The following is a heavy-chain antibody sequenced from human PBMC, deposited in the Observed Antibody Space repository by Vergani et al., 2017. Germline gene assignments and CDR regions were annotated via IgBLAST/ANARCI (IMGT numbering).Heavy chain of an antibody. CDR1: GGTFSSYA. J-gene: IGHJ4*02. CDR3: ARDLGYCSGGSCYGYGFYDY. Sequence: QVHLEQSGTEVKKPGSSVKVSCKASGGTFSSYAISWVRQAPGQGLEWMGGIIPIFGTANYAQKFQGRVTITADESTSTAYMELSSLRSEDTAVYYCARDLGYCSGGSCYGYGFYDYWGQGTLVTVSS. D-gene: IGHD2-15*01. V-gene: IGHV1-69*12. CDR2: IIPIFGTA.